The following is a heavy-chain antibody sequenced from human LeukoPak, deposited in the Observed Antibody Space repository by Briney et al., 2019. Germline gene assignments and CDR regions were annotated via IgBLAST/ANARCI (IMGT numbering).Heavy chain of an antibody. CDR1: GFTFTKYG. V-gene: IGHV3-30*02. J-gene: IGHJ3*02. D-gene: IGHD3-22*01. Sequence: GGSLRLSCAASGFTFTKYGMHWVRQAPGKGLEWVAFIRYDGSNKYYADSVKGRFTISRDNSKNTLYLQMNSLRAEDTAVYYCAKDTNYYDSSGFFGDAFDIWGQGTMVTVSS. CDR3: AKDTNYYDSSGFFGDAFDI. CDR2: IRYDGSNK.